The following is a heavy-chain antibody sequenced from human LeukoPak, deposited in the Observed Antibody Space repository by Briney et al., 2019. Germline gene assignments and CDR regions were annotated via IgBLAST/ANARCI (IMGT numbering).Heavy chain of an antibody. D-gene: IGHD1-26*01. CDR1: GYTFSRHG. CDR2: ISGSTGNT. CDR3: ARSGRGTYFYFDL. Sequence: GASVKVSCKASGYTFSRHGVSWVRQAPGQGLEWVGWISGSTGNTHYAQKFQGRVSMTADTSTGTAYMEVRGLRSDDTALYYCARSGRGTYFYFDLWGQGTLVTVSS. J-gene: IGHJ4*02. V-gene: IGHV1-18*04.